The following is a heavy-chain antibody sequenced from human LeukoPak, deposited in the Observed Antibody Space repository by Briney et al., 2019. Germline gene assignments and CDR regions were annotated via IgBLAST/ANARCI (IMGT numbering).Heavy chain of an antibody. CDR1: GYTFTSFD. CDR2: INPKTGGT. CDR3: TKDQGYTSGWYAGPDY. Sequence: ASVKVSCKASGYTFTSFDINWVRQAPGQGLEWMGWINPKTGGTKYAQKFQGRVTMTRDTSISTAYMELSRLRFDDTAVYYCTKDQGYTSGWYAGPDYWGQGTLVTVSS. V-gene: IGHV1-2*02. D-gene: IGHD6-19*01. J-gene: IGHJ4*02.